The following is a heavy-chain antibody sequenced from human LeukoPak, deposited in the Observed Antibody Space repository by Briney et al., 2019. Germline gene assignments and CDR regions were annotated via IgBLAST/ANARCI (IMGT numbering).Heavy chain of an antibody. D-gene: IGHD5-18*01. CDR3: ARADWDTAMIDY. V-gene: IGHV3-74*01. CDR1: GFTFSTYW. CDR2: INSDGSST. J-gene: IGHJ4*02. Sequence: GGSLRLSCAASGFTFSTYWMHWVRQAPGKGLVWVSSINSDGSSTSYADSVRGRFTISRDNAKNSLYLQMNSLRAEDTAVYYCARADWDTAMIDYWGQGTLVTVSP.